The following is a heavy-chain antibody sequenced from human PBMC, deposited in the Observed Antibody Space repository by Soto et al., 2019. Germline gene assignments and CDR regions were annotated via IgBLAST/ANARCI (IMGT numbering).Heavy chain of an antibody. CDR2: ITGNGGST. CDR3: AITPGGWQWLPTEYGMDV. CDR1: GFTFSSYA. J-gene: IGHJ6*02. V-gene: IGHV3-23*01. D-gene: IGHD6-19*01. Sequence: GGSLRLSCAASGFTFSSYAMSWVRQGPGKGLEWVSVITGNGGSTFYADSVKGRFTISRDNSKNTLYLQMDSLRAEDTAVYYCAITPGGWQWLPTEYGMDVWGQGTTVTVSS.